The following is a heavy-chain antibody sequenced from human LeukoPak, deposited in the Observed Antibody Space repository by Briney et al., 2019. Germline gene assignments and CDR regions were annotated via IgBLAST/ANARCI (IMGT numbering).Heavy chain of an antibody. J-gene: IGHJ4*02. Sequence: RGGSLRLSCAASGFTFSSYWMSWVRQAPGKGLEWVANIKQDGSEKYYVDSVKGRFTISRDNAKNSLYLQMNSLRAEDTAVYYCARDQTYCGGDCYGYWGQGTLVTVSS. CDR2: IKQDGSEK. CDR3: ARDQTYCGGDCYGY. V-gene: IGHV3-7*01. CDR1: GFTFSSYW. D-gene: IGHD2-21*01.